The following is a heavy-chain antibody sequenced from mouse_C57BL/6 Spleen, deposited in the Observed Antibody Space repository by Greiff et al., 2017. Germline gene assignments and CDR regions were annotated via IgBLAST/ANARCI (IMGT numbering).Heavy chain of an antibody. V-gene: IGHV1-61*01. CDR2: IYPSDSET. J-gene: IGHJ4*01. Sequence: QVQLQQPGAELVRPGSSVKLSCKASGYTFTSYWMDWVKQRPGQGLEWIGNIYPSDSETHYNQKFKDKATLTVDKSSSTAYMQLSSLTSEDSAVYYCARYRRSHYYAMDDWGQGTSVTVSS. CDR1: GYTFTSYW. CDR3: ARYRRSHYYAMDD. D-gene: IGHD6-2*01.